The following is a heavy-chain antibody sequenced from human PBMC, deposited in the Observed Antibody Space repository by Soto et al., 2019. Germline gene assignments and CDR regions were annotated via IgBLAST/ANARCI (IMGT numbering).Heavy chain of an antibody. V-gene: IGHV1-69*13. CDR3: ARVTYDSSATPGFDF. CDR2: IIPIFGTA. J-gene: IGHJ4*02. CDR1: GGTFSSYA. D-gene: IGHD3-22*01. Sequence: SVKVSCKASGGTFSSYAISWVRQAPGQGLEWMGGIIPIFGTANYAQKFQGRVTITADESTSTAYMELSSLRSEDTAVYYCARVTYDSSATPGFDFWGQGTLVTVSS.